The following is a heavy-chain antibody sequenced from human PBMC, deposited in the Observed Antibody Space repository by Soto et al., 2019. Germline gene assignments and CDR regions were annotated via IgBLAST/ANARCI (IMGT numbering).Heavy chain of an antibody. CDR2: VSYGGSNK. CDR1: GFIFNNYA. V-gene: IGHV3-30*04. Sequence: QVQLVESGGGVVQPGRSLRLSCAASGFIFNNYAMHWVRQAPGKGLEWVAVVSYGGSNKYYADSVKGRFTMSRDNSKHNMELQMNSLRGEDTALYYCAKRYYRGISREGSFDYWGQGTLVTVAS. J-gene: IGHJ4*02. CDR3: AKRYYRGISREGSFDY. D-gene: IGHD1-26*01.